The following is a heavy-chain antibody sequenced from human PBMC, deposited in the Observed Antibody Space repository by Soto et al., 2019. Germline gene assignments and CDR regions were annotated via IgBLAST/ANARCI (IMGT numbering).Heavy chain of an antibody. Sequence: GGSLRLSCAASGFTFSSYSMNWVRQAPGKGLEWVSYISSSSSTIYYADSVKGRFTISRDNAKNSLYLQMNSLRAEDTAVYYCARDWQDFWDGRRPDAFDICAQGTMVTVSS. J-gene: IGHJ3*02. V-gene: IGHV3-48*01. CDR3: ARDWQDFWDGRRPDAFDI. D-gene: IGHD3-3*01. CDR1: GFTFSSYS. CDR2: ISSSSSTI.